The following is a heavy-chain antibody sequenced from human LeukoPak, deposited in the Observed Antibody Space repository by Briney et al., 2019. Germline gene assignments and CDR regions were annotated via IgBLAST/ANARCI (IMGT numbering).Heavy chain of an antibody. V-gene: IGHV3-23*01. CDR3: AKADRVASAATLDY. Sequence: PGGSLRLSCAASGFTFSSYAMSWVRQAPGKGLEWVSAISNNGGYTYYADSVQGRFTISRDNSKSTLCLQMNSLRAEDTAVYYCAKADRVASAATLDYWGQGTLVTVSS. J-gene: IGHJ4*02. CDR2: ISNNGGYT. D-gene: IGHD2-15*01. CDR1: GFTFSSYA.